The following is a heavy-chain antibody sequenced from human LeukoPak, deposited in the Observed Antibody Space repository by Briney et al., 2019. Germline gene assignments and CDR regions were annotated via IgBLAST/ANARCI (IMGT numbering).Heavy chain of an antibody. CDR3: AKISIHDSSPYIDS. V-gene: IGHV3-11*01. D-gene: IGHD3-22*01. CDR1: GFNIDDYY. Sequence: PGGSLRLSCAASGFNIDDYYMSWIRQAPGKGLEWVSHISLSGGTIHYADSVRGRFTVSRDNAKNSLYLQMNSLRAEDTAVYYCAKISIHDSSPYIDSWGQGTLVTVSS. CDR2: ISLSGGTI. J-gene: IGHJ4*02.